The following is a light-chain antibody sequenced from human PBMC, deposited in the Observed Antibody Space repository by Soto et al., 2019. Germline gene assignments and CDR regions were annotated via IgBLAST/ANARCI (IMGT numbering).Light chain of an antibody. V-gene: IGLV2-18*01. J-gene: IGLJ3*02. CDR1: SSDVGDYEH. CDR3: SLYTSSSTWV. Sequence: QSALTQPPSVSGSPGQSVTISCTVTSSDVGDYEHVSWYQQAPGTAPKLIIFDVTNRPSGVPDRFSGSKSGNTPSLTIFGLQAEDEADYYCSLYTSSSTWVFCGGTKVTVL. CDR2: DVT.